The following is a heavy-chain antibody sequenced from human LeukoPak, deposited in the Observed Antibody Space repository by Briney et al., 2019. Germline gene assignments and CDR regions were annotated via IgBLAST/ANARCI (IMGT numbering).Heavy chain of an antibody. J-gene: IGHJ5*02. D-gene: IGHD4-11*01. CDR2: MNPNSGNT. CDR1: GYAFTHYD. V-gene: IGHV1-8*03. Sequence: GASVKVSCKTSGYAFTHYDINWVRQATGQGLEWMGWMNPNSGNTGYAQKFQCRVTITRNTSISTAYMELSSLRSEDTALYYCARGRATVTTHWFDPWGQGTLVTVSS. CDR3: ARGRATVTTHWFDP.